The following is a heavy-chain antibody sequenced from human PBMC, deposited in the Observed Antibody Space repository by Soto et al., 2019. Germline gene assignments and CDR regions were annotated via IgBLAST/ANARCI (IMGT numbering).Heavy chain of an antibody. J-gene: IGHJ4*02. V-gene: IGHV4-59*01. Sequence: ASETLSITCPVSGGSISNFYWSWIRQPPGKVLEWIGYISYSGNTNYKPSLKSRVSISVDTSKNQLSLNLTSVTAADTAVYYCARAPMVLSRSYFDSWGQGTPVTVSS. CDR3: ARAPMVLSRSYFDS. CDR2: ISYSGNT. D-gene: IGHD2-8*01. CDR1: GGSISNFY.